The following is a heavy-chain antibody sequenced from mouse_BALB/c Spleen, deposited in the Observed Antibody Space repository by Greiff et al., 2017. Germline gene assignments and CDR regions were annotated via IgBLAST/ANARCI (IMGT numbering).Heavy chain of an antibody. CDR3: VRNWGPPEAWFAY. J-gene: IGHJ3*01. Sequence: VQLVESGPGLVQPSQSLSITCTVSGFSLTSYGVHWVRQSPGKGLEWLGVIWSGGSTDYNAAFISRLSISKDNSKSQVFFKMNSLQADDTAIYYCVRNWGPPEAWFAYWGQGTLVTVSA. CDR2: IWSGGST. V-gene: IGHV2-2-2*01. CDR1: GFSLTSYG.